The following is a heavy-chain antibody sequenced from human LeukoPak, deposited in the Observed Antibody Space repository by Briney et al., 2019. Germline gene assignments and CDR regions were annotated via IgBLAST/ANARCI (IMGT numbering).Heavy chain of an antibody. Sequence: GGSLRLSCAASGFTFDDYAMHWVRQAPGKGLEWVSLISGDGGSTHYADSVKGRFTISRDNSKNSLYLQMNSLRTEDTALYYCAKVGILTGYWTFDYWGQGTLVTVSS. J-gene: IGHJ4*02. D-gene: IGHD3-9*01. V-gene: IGHV3-43*02. CDR3: AKVGILTGYWTFDY. CDR1: GFTFDDYA. CDR2: ISGDGGST.